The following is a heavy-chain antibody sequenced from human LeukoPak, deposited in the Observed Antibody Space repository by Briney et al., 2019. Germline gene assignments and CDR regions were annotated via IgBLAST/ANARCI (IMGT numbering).Heavy chain of an antibody. CDR3: ARDIAVAGTFFDY. J-gene: IGHJ4*02. CDR2: IKQDASEK. D-gene: IGHD6-19*01. CDR1: GFTFSSYW. Sequence: PGGSLRLPCAASGFTFSSYWMSWVRQAPGKGLEWVANIKQDASEKYYVDSVKGRFTISRDNAKNSLYLQMNSLRAEDTAVYYCARDIAVAGTFFDYWGQGTLVTVSS. V-gene: IGHV3-7*04.